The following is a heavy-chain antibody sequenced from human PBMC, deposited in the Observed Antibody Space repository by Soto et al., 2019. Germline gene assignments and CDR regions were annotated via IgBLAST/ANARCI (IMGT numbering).Heavy chain of an antibody. Sequence: SETLSLTCPVSGGSISSGGYYWSWIRQHPGKGLEWIGYIYYSGSTYYNPSLKSRVTISVDTSKNQFSLKLSSVTAADTAVYYCARVRFLEWETTTYYFDYWGQGTLVTVSS. D-gene: IGHD3-3*01. CDR1: GGSISSGGYY. V-gene: IGHV4-31*03. J-gene: IGHJ4*02. CDR3: ARVRFLEWETTTYYFDY. CDR2: IYYSGST.